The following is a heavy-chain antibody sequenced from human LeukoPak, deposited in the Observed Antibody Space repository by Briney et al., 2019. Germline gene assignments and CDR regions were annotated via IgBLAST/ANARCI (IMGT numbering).Heavy chain of an antibody. CDR1: GFTFSSYA. CDR2: ISGSGGST. D-gene: IGHD6-13*01. Sequence: PGGSLRLSCAASGFTFSSYAMSWVRQAPGKGLEWVSAISGSGGSTYYADSVKGRFTISRDNSKNTLYLQMNSLRAEDTAVYYCAKVGIAAAGTFGDYYYYGMGVWGQGTTVTVSS. CDR3: AKVGIAAAGTFGDYYYYGMGV. V-gene: IGHV3-23*01. J-gene: IGHJ6*02.